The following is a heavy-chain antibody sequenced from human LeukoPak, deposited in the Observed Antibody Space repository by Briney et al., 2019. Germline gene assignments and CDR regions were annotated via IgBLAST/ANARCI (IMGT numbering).Heavy chain of an antibody. J-gene: IGHJ4*02. V-gene: IGHV3-30*18. CDR2: ISYDGSNK. CDR1: GFTFSSYG. D-gene: IGHD3-22*01. Sequence: GRSLRLSCAASGFTFSSYGMHWVRQAPGKGLEWVAVISYDGSNKYYADSVKGRLTISRDNSKNTLYLQMNSLRAEDTAVCYCAKDYYDSSGYYNWGQGTLVTVSS. CDR3: AKDYYDSSGYYN.